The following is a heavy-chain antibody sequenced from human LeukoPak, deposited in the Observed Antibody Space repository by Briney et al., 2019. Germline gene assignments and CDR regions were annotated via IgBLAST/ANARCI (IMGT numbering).Heavy chain of an antibody. J-gene: IGHJ4*02. CDR2: ISDIGSI. V-gene: IGHV4-59*08. Sequence: SETLSLTCTVFGGSISGYYWSWIRQPPGKGLEWIAYISDIGSINYNPSLKSRVTISLDTSKNQFSLKLSSVTAADTAVYYCAGHHPRNTVDFWGQGTLVTVSS. CDR1: GGSISGYY. CDR3: AGHHPRNTVDF. D-gene: IGHD2-8*02.